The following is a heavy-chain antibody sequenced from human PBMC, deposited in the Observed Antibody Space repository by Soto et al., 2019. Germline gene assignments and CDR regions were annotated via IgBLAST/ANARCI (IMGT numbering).Heavy chain of an antibody. J-gene: IGHJ4*02. Sequence: ASVKVSCTASGYAFSSHGISRVRQAPGQRLEWMGWINAGNGNRKYSQKFQGRVTITRDTSASTAYMELSSLRSEDTAVYYCARDSPPSDYWGQGTLVTVSS. V-gene: IGHV1-3*01. CDR1: GYAFSSHG. CDR2: INAGNGNR. CDR3: ARDSPPSDY.